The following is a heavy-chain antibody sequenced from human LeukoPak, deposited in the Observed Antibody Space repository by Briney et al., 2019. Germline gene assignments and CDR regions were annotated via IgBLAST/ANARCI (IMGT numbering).Heavy chain of an antibody. CDR1: GDSINSITFY. D-gene: IGHD6-13*01. V-gene: IGHV4-39*01. Sequence: PSETLSLTCTVSGDSINSITFYWGWVRQPPGKGLEWIASVSSGGHTFYNPSLKSRVTISTDTSKNQFSLKLSSVTAADTAVYYCARHKQQLGLGWFDPWGQGTLVTVSS. J-gene: IGHJ5*02. CDR2: VSSGGHT. CDR3: ARHKQQLGLGWFDP.